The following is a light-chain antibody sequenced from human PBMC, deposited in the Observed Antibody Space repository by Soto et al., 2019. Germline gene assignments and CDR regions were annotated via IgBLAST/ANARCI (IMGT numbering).Light chain of an antibody. Sequence: QLVQTQPPSASASLGASVKLTCTLSSGHNSYAIAWHQQQPEKGPRYLMKLNSDGSHSKGDGIPDRFSGSSSGAERYLTISSLQSEDEADYYCQTWSTDIRVFGGGTKVTVL. CDR3: QTWSTDIRV. V-gene: IGLV4-69*01. CDR1: SGHNSYA. CDR2: LNSDGSH. J-gene: IGLJ3*02.